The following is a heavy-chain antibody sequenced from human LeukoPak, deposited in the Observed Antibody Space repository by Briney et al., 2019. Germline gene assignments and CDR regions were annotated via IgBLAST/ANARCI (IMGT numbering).Heavy chain of an antibody. Sequence: GGSLRLSCAASGFTFSSYAVHWVRQAPGRGLEWVGRIRSNSDGGTIDYAAPVKGRFTLSRDDSKTTLYLQMNSLQTEDTAVYYCATDFYDSTWGQGTLVTVSS. CDR2: IRSNSDGGTI. CDR1: GFTFSSYA. J-gene: IGHJ5*02. CDR3: ATDFYDST. V-gene: IGHV3-15*07. D-gene: IGHD3-22*01.